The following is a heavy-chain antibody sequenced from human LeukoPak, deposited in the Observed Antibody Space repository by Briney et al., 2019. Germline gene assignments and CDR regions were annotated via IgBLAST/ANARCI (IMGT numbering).Heavy chain of an antibody. J-gene: IGHJ6*03. CDR3: ARGGGSSGWYSYYYYYYMDV. D-gene: IGHD6-19*01. CDR2: VKQDGSEK. Sequence: GGSLRLSCAASGFTFSSYWMSWVRQAPGKGLEWVANVKQDGSEKYYVDSVKGRFTISRDNAKNSLYLQMNSLRAEDTAVYYCARGGGSSGWYSYYYYYYMDVWGKGTTVTVSS. V-gene: IGHV3-7*01. CDR1: GFTFSSYW.